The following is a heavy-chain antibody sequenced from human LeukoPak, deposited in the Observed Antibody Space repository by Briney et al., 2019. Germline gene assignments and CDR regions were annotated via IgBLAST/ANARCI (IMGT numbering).Heavy chain of an antibody. Sequence: GASLLISCKGSGYSFTSYWISWVRQMPGKGLEGMGKLDPSDSYINYSPSFQGHVTMSPHKSISTAYQQWSSLKASDTAMYYCARLEGFGEFPDYWGQGTLVTVSS. CDR2: LDPSDSYI. CDR1: GYSFTSYW. D-gene: IGHD3-10*01. CDR3: ARLEGFGEFPDY. J-gene: IGHJ4*02. V-gene: IGHV5-10-1*01.